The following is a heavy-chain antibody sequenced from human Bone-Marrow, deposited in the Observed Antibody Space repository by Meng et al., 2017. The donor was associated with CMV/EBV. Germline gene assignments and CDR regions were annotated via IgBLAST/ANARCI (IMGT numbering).Heavy chain of an antibody. V-gene: IGHV3-23*01. CDR2: LYDSGRYT. Sequence: GGSLRLSCAASGFTLSTYAMTWVRQVSGKGLEWVSVLYDSGRYTDYADSVKGRFTTFRANSKNTLYLQMNSLRAEDTAIYYCAKMMGYCSGGRCASQPFDSWGHGTLVTVSS. CDR3: AKMMGYCSGGRCASQPFDS. J-gene: IGHJ4*01. CDR1: GFTLSTYA. D-gene: IGHD2-15*01.